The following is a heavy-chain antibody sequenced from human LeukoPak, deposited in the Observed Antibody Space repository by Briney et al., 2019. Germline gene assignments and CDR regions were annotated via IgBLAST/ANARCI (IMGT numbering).Heavy chain of an antibody. V-gene: IGHV4-34*01. Sequence: SETLSLTCAVYGGSFSGYYWSWIRQPPGKGLECIGEINHSGSTNYNPSLKSRVTISVDTSKNQFSLKLSSVTAADTAVYYCAIRAILYRRMIDYWGQGTLVTVSS. D-gene: IGHD3-3*01. J-gene: IGHJ4*02. CDR3: AIRAILYRRMIDY. CDR2: INHSGST. CDR1: GGSFSGYY.